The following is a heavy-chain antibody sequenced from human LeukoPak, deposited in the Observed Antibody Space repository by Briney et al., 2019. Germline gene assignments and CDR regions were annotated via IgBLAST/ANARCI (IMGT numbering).Heavy chain of an antibody. CDR2: ISSSSSFI. V-gene: IGHV3-21*01. CDR1: GFTFSSYS. CDR3: AKMNDILTGYFPYDY. Sequence: GGPLRPSCAASGFTFSSYSMNWVRQAPGKGLEGVSSISSSSSFIYYADSVKRRFTISKDNAKNSLYLQMNSLRAEDTAVYYCAKMNDILTGYFPYDYWGQGPLVTVSS. J-gene: IGHJ4*02. D-gene: IGHD3-9*01.